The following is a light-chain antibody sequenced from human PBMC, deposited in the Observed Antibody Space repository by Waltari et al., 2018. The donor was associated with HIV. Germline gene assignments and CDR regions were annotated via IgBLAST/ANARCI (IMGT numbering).Light chain of an antibody. V-gene: IGLV3-19*01. CDR1: SLRTYS. J-gene: IGLJ3*02. CDR2: ARN. CDR3: NSRDSSSSHNWV. Sequence: SSELTQDPTVSVALGQTVRITCQGDSLRTYSASWYQQKPGQAPILVIYARNNRPSGIPDRCSASSSGNTASLTITGAQAEDEADYYCNSRDSSSSHNWVFGGGTRLTVL.